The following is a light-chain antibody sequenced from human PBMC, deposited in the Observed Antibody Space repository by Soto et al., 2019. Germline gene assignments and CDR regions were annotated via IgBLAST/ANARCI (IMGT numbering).Light chain of an antibody. J-gene: IGLJ1*01. V-gene: IGLV2-14*01. CDR2: EVT. Sequence: QSVLTQPASVSGSPGQSITLSCTGTSSDVGGYNYVSWHQQHPGKAPKVMIYEVTDRPSGVSNRFSGSKSGNTASLTISGLQAEDEADYYCSSYTSSSSYVFGTGTKVTVL. CDR1: SSDVGGYNY. CDR3: SSYTSSSSYV.